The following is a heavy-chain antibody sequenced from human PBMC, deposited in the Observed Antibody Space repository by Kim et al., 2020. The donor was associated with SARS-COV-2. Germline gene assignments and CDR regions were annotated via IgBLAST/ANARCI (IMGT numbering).Heavy chain of an antibody. CDR1: GFTFSSYG. CDR3: ARGVRYFDWLLSHAYNWFDP. CDR2: ISSSGSTI. V-gene: IGHV3-48*03. D-gene: IGHD3-9*01. Sequence: GGSLRLSCAASGFTFSSYGMNWVRQAPGKGLEWVSYISSSGSTIYYADSVKGRFTISRDNAKNSLYLQMNSLRAEDTAVYYCARGVRYFDWLLSHAYNWFDPWGQGTLVTVSS. J-gene: IGHJ5*02.